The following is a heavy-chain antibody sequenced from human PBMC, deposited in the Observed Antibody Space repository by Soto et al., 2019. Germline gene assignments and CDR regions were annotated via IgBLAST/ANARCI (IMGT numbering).Heavy chain of an antibody. D-gene: IGHD2-15*01. V-gene: IGHV4-31*03. CDR1: AGSISSGGYY. CDR3: AREMKGFGYIGY. CDR2: IYYSGST. J-gene: IGHJ4*02. Sequence: SENLSLTCTVSAGSISSGGYYWSWIRHHPGKGLAGIGYIYYSGSTYYNPSLKSRVTISVDTSKNQFSLKLSSVTAADTAVYCYAREMKGFGYIGYWTQGAVVPVSS.